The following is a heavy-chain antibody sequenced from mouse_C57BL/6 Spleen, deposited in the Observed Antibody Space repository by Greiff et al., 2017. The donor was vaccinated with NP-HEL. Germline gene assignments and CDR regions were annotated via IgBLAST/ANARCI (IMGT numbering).Heavy chain of an antibody. CDR1: GFTFSDYY. CDR2: INYDGSST. D-gene: IGHD2-3*01. CDR3: ASYDGYYGYFDV. Sequence: EVMLVESEGGLVQPGSSMKLSCTASGFTFSDYYMAWVRQVPEKGLEWVANINYDGSSTYYLDSLKSRFIISRDNAKNILYLQMSSLKSEDTATYYCASYDGYYGYFDVWGTGTTVTVSS. V-gene: IGHV5-16*01. J-gene: IGHJ1*03.